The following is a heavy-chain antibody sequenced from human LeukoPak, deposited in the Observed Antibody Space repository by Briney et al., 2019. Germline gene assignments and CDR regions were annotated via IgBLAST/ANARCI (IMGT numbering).Heavy chain of an antibody. D-gene: IGHD3-22*01. CDR3: ASDPARDYYDGSGYFRWIDY. J-gene: IGHJ4*02. V-gene: IGHV3-11*01. CDR1: GFTFSDYY. CDR2: ISGSGNTI. Sequence: GGSLRLSCAASGFTFSDYYMSWIRQAPGKGLEWVSYISGSGNTIYYADSVKGRFTISRDNAKNSLYLQMSSLRAEDTAVYFCASDPARDYYDGSGYFRWIDYWGQGTLVTVSS.